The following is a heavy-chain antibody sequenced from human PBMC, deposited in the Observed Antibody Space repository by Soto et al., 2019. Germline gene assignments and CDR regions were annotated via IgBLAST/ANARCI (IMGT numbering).Heavy chain of an antibody. J-gene: IGHJ6*03. V-gene: IGHV1-8*01. D-gene: IGHD4-4*01. CDR1: GYTFTSYD. CDR3: ARGLNNYVDPYYYYYMAF. CDR2: MNANSGNT. Sequence: QVQLVQSGDEVKKPGASVKVYCKASGYTFTSYDLNWVRQANGQGLDWMGWMNANSGNTGYAQKFQGRVTESRNTSISTVYMELSSLRSEDTAVYYCARGLNNYVDPYYYYYMAFWGKGTTVTVSS.